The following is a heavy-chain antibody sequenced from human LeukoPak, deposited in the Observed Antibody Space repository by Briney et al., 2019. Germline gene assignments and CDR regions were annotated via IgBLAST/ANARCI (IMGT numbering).Heavy chain of an antibody. J-gene: IGHJ3*02. CDR1: GDSINSNNYY. Sequence: PSETLSLTCTVSGDSINSNNYYWGWIRQPPGKGLEWIANIYYSGSTYYNPSLKSRVTISVDTSKNQFSLRLNSVTAADTSIYYCARIPTNAVPSAHNGFDIWGQGTMLTVSS. CDR2: IYYSGST. CDR3: ARIPTNAVPSAHNGFDI. V-gene: IGHV4-39*01. D-gene: IGHD6-19*01.